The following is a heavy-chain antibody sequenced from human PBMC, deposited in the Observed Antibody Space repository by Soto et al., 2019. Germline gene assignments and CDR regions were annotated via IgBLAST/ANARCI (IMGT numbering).Heavy chain of an antibody. V-gene: IGHV4-4*02. D-gene: IGHD5-12*01. CDR2: IYPGGST. CDR3: ASGYSGYDYRVDY. J-gene: IGHJ4*02. CDR1: GGAISSTNW. Sequence: SETLSLTCAVSGGAISSTNWWAWVRQPPGKGLEWIGEIYPGGSTSYNPSLKSRVTISVDKSKNQFSLNLNFVTAADTAVYYCASGYSGYDYRVDYWGQGTLVTVSS.